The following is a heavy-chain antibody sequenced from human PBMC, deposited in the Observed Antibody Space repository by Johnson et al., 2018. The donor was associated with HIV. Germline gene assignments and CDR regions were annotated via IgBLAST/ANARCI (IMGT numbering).Heavy chain of an antibody. Sequence: VKLLESGGGVVQPGGSLRLSCAASGFTFRSYGMHWVRQAPGKGLEWVAFIRYDGSNNYYGDSVKGRFTISRDNAKNTLYLQMNSLRAEDTAVYYCATSGNYDDDAFDIWGQGTMVTVSS. CDR1: GFTFRSYG. D-gene: IGHD3-22*01. CDR2: IRYDGSNN. V-gene: IGHV3-30*02. CDR3: ATSGNYDDDAFDI. J-gene: IGHJ3*02.